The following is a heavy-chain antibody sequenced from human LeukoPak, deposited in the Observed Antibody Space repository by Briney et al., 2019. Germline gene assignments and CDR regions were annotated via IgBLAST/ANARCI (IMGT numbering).Heavy chain of an antibody. Sequence: ASVKVSCKASGYTFTGYYMHWVRQAPGQGLEWMGWINPNSGGTNYAQKFQGRVTMTRDTSISTAYMELSRLRSDDTAVYYCARGLRNRSSGTRFDVFDIWGQGTMVTVSS. CDR2: INPNSGGT. CDR3: ARGLRNRSSGTRFDVFDI. D-gene: IGHD6-6*01. J-gene: IGHJ3*02. CDR1: GYTFTGYY. V-gene: IGHV1-2*02.